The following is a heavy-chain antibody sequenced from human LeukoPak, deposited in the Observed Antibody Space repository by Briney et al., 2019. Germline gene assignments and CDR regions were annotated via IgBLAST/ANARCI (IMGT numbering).Heavy chain of an antibody. CDR1: EFTFSNYG. V-gene: IGHV3-30*02. CDR3: AKEHGSGSYFDY. J-gene: IGHJ4*02. CDR2: IQYDGSNK. Sequence: GGSLRLSCAASEFTFSNYGMHWVRQAPGKGLEWVAFIQYDGSNKYYGNSVKGRFTISRDTSKNTLYLQMNSLRAEDTAVYYRAKEHGSGSYFDYWGQGTLVTVSS. D-gene: IGHD3-10*01.